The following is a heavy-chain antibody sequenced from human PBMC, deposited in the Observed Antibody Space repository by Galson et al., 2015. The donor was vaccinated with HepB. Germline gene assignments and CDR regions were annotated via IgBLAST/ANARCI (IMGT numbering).Heavy chain of an antibody. CDR1: GFTFSNEK. CDR2: IGYRFNT. CDR3: ARIREPHFFDS. D-gene: IGHD5-24*01. V-gene: IGHV3-69-1*01. J-gene: IGHJ4*02. Sequence: SLRLSCAASGFTFSNEKFIWVRRAPGKGLEWVSSIGYRFNTYYTPSVRGRFDISRDNAANSVYLQMNSLRAEDAALYYCARIREPHFFDSWGKGTLVTVSS.